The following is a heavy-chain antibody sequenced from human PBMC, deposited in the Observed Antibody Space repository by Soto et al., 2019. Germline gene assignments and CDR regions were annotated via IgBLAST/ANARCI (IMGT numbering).Heavy chain of an antibody. J-gene: IGHJ4*02. D-gene: IGHD4-17*01. CDR1: GDSFSTSNYY. CDR3: AWRGGGDSLFDS. Sequence: QLHLQESGPGLVKPSETLSLTCTVSGDSFSTSNYYWGWIRQPPGKGLEWIGNIFYGGGTGVTYYNPSLKSRVIISVDTSKNQFSLKLRSITAADTAFYFCAWRGGGDSLFDSWGQGKLVTVSS. CDR2: IFYGGGTGVT. V-gene: IGHV4-39*01.